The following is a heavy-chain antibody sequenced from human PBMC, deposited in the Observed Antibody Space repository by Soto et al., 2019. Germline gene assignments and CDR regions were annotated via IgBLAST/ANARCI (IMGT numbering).Heavy chain of an antibody. CDR2: ISSSSSTI. Sequence: GGSLRLSCAASGFTFSSYSMNWVRQAPGKGLEWVSYISSSSSTIYYADSVKGRFTISRDNAKNSLYLQMNSLRDEDTAVYYCAREMGSSSWGITGMDVWGQGTTVTVSS. D-gene: IGHD6-13*01. CDR3: AREMGSSSWGITGMDV. V-gene: IGHV3-48*02. J-gene: IGHJ6*02. CDR1: GFTFSSYS.